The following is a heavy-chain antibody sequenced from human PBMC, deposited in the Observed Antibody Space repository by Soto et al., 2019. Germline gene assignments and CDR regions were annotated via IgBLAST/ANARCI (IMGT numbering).Heavy chain of an antibody. CDR2: VFHTGTT. J-gene: IGHJ4*02. D-gene: IGHD6-19*01. CDR3: ARSAGWYAVHS. Sequence: QVQLQESGPGLVKPSGTLSLTCAVSGDSVSSPYYWCWVRQPPGKGLEWIGEVFHTGTTSYNPSLRSRVTITMDKPNNQFSLDLSSVTAADTAVYYCARSAGWYAVHSWGPGTLVIVSS. V-gene: IGHV4-4*02. CDR1: GDSVSSPYY.